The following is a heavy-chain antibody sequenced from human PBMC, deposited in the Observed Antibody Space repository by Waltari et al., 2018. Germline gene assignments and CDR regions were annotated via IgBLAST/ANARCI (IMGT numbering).Heavy chain of an antibody. CDR2: IYYSGST. CDR3: ASSSYSRYFQH. CDR1: GGSISRGGYY. V-gene: IGHV4-31*03. D-gene: IGHD2-21*01. Sequence: QVQLQESGPGLVKPSQTLSLTCTVSGGSISRGGYYWIWIRQHPGKGLEWIGYIYYSGSTYYNPSLKSRVTISVDTSKNQFSLKLSSVTAADTAVYYCASSSYSRYFQHWGQGTLVTVSS. J-gene: IGHJ1*01.